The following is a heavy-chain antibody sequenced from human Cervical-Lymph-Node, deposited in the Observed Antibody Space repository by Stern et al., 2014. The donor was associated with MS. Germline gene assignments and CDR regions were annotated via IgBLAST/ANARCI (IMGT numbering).Heavy chain of an antibody. CDR3: AKDSSGYHQYYGMDV. D-gene: IGHD3-22*01. Sequence: EVQLVESGGGLVQPGRSLRLSCAASGFIFDDYGMHWVRQAPGKGLEWGSSISWNSGNIDYADSVRGRFTISRDNAKNSLYLQMNSLRGEDTALYYCAKDSSGYHQYYGMDVWGQGTTVTVSS. CDR1: GFIFDDYG. J-gene: IGHJ6*02. V-gene: IGHV3-9*01. CDR2: ISWNSGNI.